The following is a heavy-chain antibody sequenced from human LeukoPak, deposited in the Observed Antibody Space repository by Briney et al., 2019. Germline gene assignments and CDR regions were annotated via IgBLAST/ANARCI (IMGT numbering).Heavy chain of an antibody. CDR3: AKVVGGNLGYFDY. CDR1: GFTFSSYA. CDR2: ISGSGGST. J-gene: IGHJ4*02. Sequence: GGSLRLSCAASGFTFSSYAMSWVRQAPGKGLEWVSAISGSGGSTYYADSVKGRFTISRDNSKHTLYLQMNSLRAEDTAVYYCAKVVGGNLGYFDYWGQGTLVTVSS. V-gene: IGHV3-23*01. D-gene: IGHD3-16*01.